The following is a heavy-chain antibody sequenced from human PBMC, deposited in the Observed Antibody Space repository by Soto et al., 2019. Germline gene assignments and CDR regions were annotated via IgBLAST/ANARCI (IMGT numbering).Heavy chain of an antibody. CDR3: AREEGATVANNWFDS. J-gene: IGHJ5*01. D-gene: IGHD4-17*01. CDR1: GFTFRSYW. Sequence: EVQVVESGGGLVQPGESLRVSCVGSGFTFRSYWMSWVRQAPGKGLEWVANIRPEGNEKYYVDSVKGRFIISRDNAKNSVFLQVNSLRVEDTAVYFCAREEGATVANNWFDSWGQGTLVTVSS. CDR2: IRPEGNEK. V-gene: IGHV3-7*03.